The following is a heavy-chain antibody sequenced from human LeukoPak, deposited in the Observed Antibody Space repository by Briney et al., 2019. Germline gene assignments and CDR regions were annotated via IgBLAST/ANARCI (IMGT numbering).Heavy chain of an antibody. V-gene: IGHV1-18*01. CDR1: GYTFTNYG. CDR3: ARALAAAENNWFDP. Sequence: ASVKVSCKASGYTFTNYGFTWVRQAPGQGLGWMGWISAYNGNTNYARKFQGRVTMTTETSTTTAYMELRSLRIDDTAVYFCARALAAAENNWFDPWGQGTLVTVSS. D-gene: IGHD6-25*01. J-gene: IGHJ5*02. CDR2: ISAYNGNT.